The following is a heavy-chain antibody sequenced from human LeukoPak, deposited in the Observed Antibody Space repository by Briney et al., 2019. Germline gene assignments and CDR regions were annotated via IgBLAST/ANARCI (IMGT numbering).Heavy chain of an antibody. V-gene: IGHV4-31*03. CDR2: TSYSEGT. J-gene: IGHJ4*02. D-gene: IGHD1-26*01. CDR3: ATADWESFYFDS. Sequence: SETLSLTCTVSGVSVSRGCYYWNWIRQHPEKSLEWIGFTSYSEGTYYNPSLMSRITISVDISQNQFSLKMRDVTAADTAVYFCATADWESFYFDSWGQGALVAVSS. CDR1: GVSVSRGCYY.